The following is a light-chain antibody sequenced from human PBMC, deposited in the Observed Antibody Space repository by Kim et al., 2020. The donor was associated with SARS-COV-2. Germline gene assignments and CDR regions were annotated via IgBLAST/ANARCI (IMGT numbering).Light chain of an antibody. CDR3: GAYAGNNVVI. CDR1: DVAGYGY. J-gene: IGLJ2*01. V-gene: IGLV2-8*01. CDR2: GVN. Sequence: QSALPQPPSASGSPGQSVTISCSDVAGYGYVSWYQQHSGKAPKLIIYGVNKRASGVPDRLSGSKSGNTASLTVSGLQAEDEADYFCGAYAGNNVVIFGGGTRLTVL.